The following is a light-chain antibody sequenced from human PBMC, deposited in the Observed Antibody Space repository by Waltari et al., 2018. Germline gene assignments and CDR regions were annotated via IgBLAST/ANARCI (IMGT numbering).Light chain of an antibody. J-gene: IGKJ1*01. CDR2: WAS. CDR1: QSVFYGSKRKNY. Sequence: VVTQSPDSVDVYRGERATLSCRSSQSVFYGSKRKNYLAWYQQKLGQPPKLLIYWASSRAPGVPDRFRGSGSGTDFTLTITNLQPEDVAVYYCQQYYVFPRTFGPGTKVTIK. CDR3: QQYYVFPRT. V-gene: IGKV4-1*01.